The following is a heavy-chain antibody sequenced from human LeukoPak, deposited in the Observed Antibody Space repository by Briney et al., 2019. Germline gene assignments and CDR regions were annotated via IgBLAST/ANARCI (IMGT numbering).Heavy chain of an antibody. CDR3: ASYYCSGGSCYSFDGYYYYGMDV. D-gene: IGHD2-15*01. Sequence: GGSLRLSCAASGFTFSSYSMNWVRQAPGKGLEWVSSISSSSSYIYYADSVKGRFTISRDNAKNSLYLQMNSLRAEDTAVYYCASYYCSGGSCYSFDGYYYYGMDVWGQGTTVTVSS. CDR2: ISSSSSYI. V-gene: IGHV3-21*01. CDR1: GFTFSSYS. J-gene: IGHJ6*02.